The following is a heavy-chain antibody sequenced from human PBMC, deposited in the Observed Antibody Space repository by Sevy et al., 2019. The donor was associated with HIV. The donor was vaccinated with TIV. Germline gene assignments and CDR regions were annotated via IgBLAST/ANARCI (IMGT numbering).Heavy chain of an antibody. CDR2: ISGTGGST. J-gene: IGHJ4*02. Sequence: GSLRLSCAASGFTFSSYAMSWVRQAPGKGLEWVSAISGTGGSTYNADSVKGRFTISRDSSKNTLYLQMNSLRAEDTAVYYCAKLVRGSREDYWGQGTLVTVSS. CDR1: GFTFSSYA. CDR3: AKLVRGSREDY. V-gene: IGHV3-23*01. D-gene: IGHD6-13*01.